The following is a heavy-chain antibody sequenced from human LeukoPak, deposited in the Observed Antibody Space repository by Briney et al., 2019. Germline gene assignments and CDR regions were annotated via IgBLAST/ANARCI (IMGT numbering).Heavy chain of an antibody. D-gene: IGHD3-10*01. J-gene: IGHJ4*02. Sequence: SETLSLTCAVSGGSISSSNWWSWVRQPPGKGLEWIGEIYHSGSTNYNPSLKSRVTISVDKSKNQFSLKLSSVTAADTAVYYCARVGSGSSYRPFDYWGQGALVTVSS. V-gene: IGHV4-4*02. CDR2: IYHSGST. CDR1: GGSISSSNW. CDR3: ARVGSGSSYRPFDY.